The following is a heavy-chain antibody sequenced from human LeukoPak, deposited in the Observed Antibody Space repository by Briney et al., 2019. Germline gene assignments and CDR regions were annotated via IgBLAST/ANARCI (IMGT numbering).Heavy chain of an antibody. V-gene: IGHV4-59*01. CDR2: IYYSGST. CDR3: ARGVYDSSGRFDY. CDR1: GGSISSYY. D-gene: IGHD3-22*01. J-gene: IGHJ4*02. Sequence: SETLSLTCTVSGGSISSYYWSWIRQPPGKGLEWIGYIYYSGSTNYNPSLKSRVTISVDTSENQFSLKLSSVTAADTAVYYCARGVYDSSGRFDYWGQGTLVTVSS.